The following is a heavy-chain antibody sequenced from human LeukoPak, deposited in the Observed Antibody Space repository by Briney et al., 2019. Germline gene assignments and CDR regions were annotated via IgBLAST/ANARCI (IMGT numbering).Heavy chain of an antibody. CDR2: IGGSGGST. CDR1: GFTFSSDA. CDR3: ASRITIFGVVSPGDAFDI. Sequence: GGSLRLSCAASGFTFSSDAMSSARQAPGKGLEWVSVIGGSGGSTYYADSVKSRFTISRDNSKNTLYLQMNSLRAEDTAVYYCASRITIFGVVSPGDAFDIWGQGTMVTVSS. V-gene: IGHV3-23*01. D-gene: IGHD3-3*01. J-gene: IGHJ3*02.